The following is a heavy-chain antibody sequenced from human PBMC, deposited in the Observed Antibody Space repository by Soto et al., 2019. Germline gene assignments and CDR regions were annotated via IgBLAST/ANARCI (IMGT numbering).Heavy chain of an antibody. CDR2: ISAYNGNT. D-gene: IGHD6-19*01. Sequence: QVQLVQSGAELKKPGASVKVSCKASGYTFTSYGISWVRQAPGQGLEWLGWISAYNGNTNYAQKLQGRVTMTTDTSTSTADMELRSLRSDDTAVYYCARDREQWLGTDCGYWGQGTLVTVSS. CDR1: GYTFTSYG. J-gene: IGHJ4*02. V-gene: IGHV1-18*01. CDR3: ARDREQWLGTDCGY.